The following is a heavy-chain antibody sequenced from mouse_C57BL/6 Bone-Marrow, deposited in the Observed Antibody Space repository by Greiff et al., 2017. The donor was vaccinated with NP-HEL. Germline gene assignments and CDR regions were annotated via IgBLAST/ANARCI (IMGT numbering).Heavy chain of an antibody. CDR3: AVYGYKAY. D-gene: IGHD2-2*01. V-gene: IGHV1-19*01. Sequence: EVQVVESGPVLVKPGASVKMSCKASGYTFTDYYMNWVKQSHGKSLEWIGVINPYNGGTSYNQKFKGKATLTVDKSSSTAYMELNSLTSEDSAVYYCAVYGYKAYWGQGTLVTVSA. CDR2: INPYNGGT. CDR1: GYTFTDYY. J-gene: IGHJ3*01.